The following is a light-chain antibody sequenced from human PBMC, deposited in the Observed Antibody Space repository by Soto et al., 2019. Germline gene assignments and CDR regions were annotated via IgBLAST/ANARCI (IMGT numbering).Light chain of an antibody. CDR3: QQYGSSPPWT. Sequence: EIVLTQSPGTLSLSPGERATLSCRASQSVSINYLARYQQKPGQAPRLLIYGASSRATGIPDRFSGSGSGTEFTLTISRLEPEDFAVYYCQQYGSSPPWTFGQGTKVEIK. J-gene: IGKJ1*01. V-gene: IGKV3-20*01. CDR2: GAS. CDR1: QSVSINY.